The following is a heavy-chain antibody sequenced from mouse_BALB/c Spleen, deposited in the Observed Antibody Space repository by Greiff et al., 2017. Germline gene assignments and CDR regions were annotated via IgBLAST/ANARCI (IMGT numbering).Heavy chain of an antibody. CDR1: GYSFTGYF. CDR3: GRNYDDSAVDY. J-gene: IGHJ4*01. D-gene: IGHD2-4*01. CDR2: INPYTGDT. Sequence: VQLLQSGPELVKPGASVKISCKASGYSFTGYFMNWVKQSHGKSLEWIGRINPYTGDTFYNQKFKGKATLTVDKSSSTAHMELLSLTSEESAVYYCGRNYDDSAVDYWGQGTSVTVSS. V-gene: IGHV1-37*01.